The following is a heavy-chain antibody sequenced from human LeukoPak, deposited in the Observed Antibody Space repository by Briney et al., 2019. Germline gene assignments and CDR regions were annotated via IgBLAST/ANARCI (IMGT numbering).Heavy chain of an antibody. V-gene: IGHV1-69*13. D-gene: IGHD6-19*01. CDR2: IIPIFGTA. CDR3: ATDLSSGWYSGFDY. CDR1: GGTFSSYA. Sequence: EASVKVSCKASGGTFSSYAISWVRQAPGQGLEWMGGIIPIFGTANYAQKFQGRVTITADESTSTAYMELSSLRSEDTAVYYCATDLSSGWYSGFDYWGQGTLVTVSS. J-gene: IGHJ4*02.